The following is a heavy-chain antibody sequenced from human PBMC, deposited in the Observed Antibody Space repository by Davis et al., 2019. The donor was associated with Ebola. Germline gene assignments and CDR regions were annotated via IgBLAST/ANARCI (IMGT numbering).Heavy chain of an antibody. D-gene: IGHD1-26*01. V-gene: IGHV3-23*01. CDR3: GPTGRLTYGIDV. J-gene: IGHJ6*02. CDR2: IGVNAVET. CDR1: GFTFSYYP. Sequence: GESLKISCAASGFTFSYYPMTWICPSSGKGLEWVSTIGVNAVETFYADSVKGRFTISSDNSKNTVYLQMNSLRDEDTAVYFCGPTGRLTYGIDVRGQGTTVTVSS.